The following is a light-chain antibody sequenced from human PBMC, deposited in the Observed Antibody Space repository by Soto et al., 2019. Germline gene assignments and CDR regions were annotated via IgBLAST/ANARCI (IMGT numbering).Light chain of an antibody. CDR1: SSNIGAGYD. CDR3: QSYDSSLSASV. J-gene: IGLJ3*02. CDR2: VNN. V-gene: IGLV1-40*01. Sequence: QSVLTQPPSVSGDPGQGVTISCTGSSSNIGAGYDVHWYQQVTGTAPKLLIYVNNNRPSGVPDRFSGSKSGTSASLVITGLQAEDEADYYCQSYDSSLSASVFGGGTKVTVL.